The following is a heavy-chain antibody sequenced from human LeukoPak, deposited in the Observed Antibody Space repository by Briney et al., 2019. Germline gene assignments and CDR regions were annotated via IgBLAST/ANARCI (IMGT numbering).Heavy chain of an antibody. D-gene: IGHD2-15*01. CDR1: GFSFSSSW. J-gene: IGHJ4*02. Sequence: PGGSLRLSCAASGFSFSSSWLNWVRQAPGKGLEWVASIISSSSYIYYADSVKGRFTIYRDNAKNSLYLQMNSLRAEDTAVYYCAREAHCSGGSCEDYWGQGTLVTVSS. CDR2: IISSSSYI. V-gene: IGHV3-21*01. CDR3: AREAHCSGGSCEDY.